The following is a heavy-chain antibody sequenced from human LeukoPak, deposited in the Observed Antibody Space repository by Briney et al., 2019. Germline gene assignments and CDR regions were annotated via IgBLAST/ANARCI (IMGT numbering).Heavy chain of an antibody. V-gene: IGHV1-24*01. CDR1: GYTLTELS. D-gene: IGHD2-2*02. J-gene: IGHJ6*02. Sequence: ASVKVSCKVSGYTLTELSMHWVRQAPGKGLEWMGGFDPEDGETIYAQKFQGRVTMTEDTSTDTAYMELSSLRSEDTAVYYCATGPRKYTPHYYGMDVWGQGTTVTVSS. CDR2: FDPEDGET. CDR3: ATGPRKYTPHYYGMDV.